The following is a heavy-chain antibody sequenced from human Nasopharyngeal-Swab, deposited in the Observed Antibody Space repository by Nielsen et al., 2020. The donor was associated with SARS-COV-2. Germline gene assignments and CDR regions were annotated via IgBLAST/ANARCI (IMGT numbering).Heavy chain of an antibody. CDR2: ISAYNGNT. V-gene: IGHV1-18*01. J-gene: IGHJ4*02. CDR1: GYTSTSYG. Sequence: ASVKVSCKASGYTSTSYGISWVRQAPGQGLEWMGWISAYNGNTNYAQKLQGRVTMTTDTSTSTAYMELRSLRSDDTAVYYCARDLPRITIFGVVDYWGQGTLVTVSS. D-gene: IGHD3-3*01. CDR3: ARDLPRITIFGVVDY.